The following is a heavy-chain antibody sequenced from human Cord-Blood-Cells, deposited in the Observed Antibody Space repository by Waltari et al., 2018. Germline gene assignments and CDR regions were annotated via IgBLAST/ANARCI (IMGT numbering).Heavy chain of an antibody. CDR2: ISWNSGSI. Sequence: EVQLVESGGGLVQPGRSLRLACAAFVFTSVDYSMPWVRQAQGKGLERVSGISWNSGSIGYADSVKGRFTISRDNAKNSLYLQMNSLRAEDTALYYCAKGFQSYVDYWGQGTLVTVSS. J-gene: IGHJ4*02. D-gene: IGHD2-21*01. V-gene: IGHV3-9*02. CDR3: AKGFQSYVDY. CDR1: VFTSVDYS.